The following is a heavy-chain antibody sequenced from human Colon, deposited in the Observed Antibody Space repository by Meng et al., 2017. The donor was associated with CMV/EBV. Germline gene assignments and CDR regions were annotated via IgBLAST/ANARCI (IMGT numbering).Heavy chain of an antibody. J-gene: IGHJ4*02. V-gene: IGHV3-15*01. CDR3: TTEPIVDYDFWGHGFNY. CDR2: IKSKTYSATT. CDR1: GFTFKNAW. D-gene: IGHD3-3*01. Sequence: GESLKISCAASGFTFKNAWMSWVRQAPGKGLEWVGRIKSKTYSATTDYAAPVTGRFTISRDDSINTLYLQMDSLKTEDTAIYYCTTEPIVDYDFWGHGFNYWGQGILVTVSS.